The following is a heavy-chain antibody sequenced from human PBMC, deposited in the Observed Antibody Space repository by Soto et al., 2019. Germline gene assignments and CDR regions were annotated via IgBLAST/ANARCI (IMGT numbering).Heavy chain of an antibody. CDR1: GSTFSSYG. D-gene: IGHD3-3*01. CDR3: AALLRFLEWGIPYGMAV. V-gene: IGHV3-30*03. J-gene: IGHJ6*02. CDR2: ISYDGSNK. Sequence: GGARRLSCAASGSTFSSYGMHWVRQAPCKGLEWVAVISYDGSNKYYADSVNGRFTISRDNSKNTLYLQMNSMRAEDTAVYYCAALLRFLEWGIPYGMAVWGQGTTVIVSS.